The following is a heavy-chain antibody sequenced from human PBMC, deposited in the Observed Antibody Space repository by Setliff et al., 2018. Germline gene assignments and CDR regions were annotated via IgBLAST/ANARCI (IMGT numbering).Heavy chain of an antibody. V-gene: IGHV3-23*03. CDR1: GFMFSTYA. CDR2: LYSGDSST. J-gene: IGHJ4*02. CDR3: ARDKDKDFDF. Sequence: GVLRLSCAASGFMFSTYAMSWVRQAPGKGLEWVSVLYSGDSSTHYADSVKGRFTISRDPSRNTLYLQISRLGVEDTAVYYCARDKDKDFDFWGQGTLVTVSS.